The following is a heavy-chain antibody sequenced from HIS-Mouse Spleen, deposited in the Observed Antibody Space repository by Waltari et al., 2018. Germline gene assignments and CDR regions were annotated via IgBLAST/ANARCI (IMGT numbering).Heavy chain of an antibody. J-gene: IGHJ3*02. CDR3: ASLAPDAFDI. CDR2: INHSGST. Sequence: QVQLQQWGAGLLKPSETLSLTCAVYGGSFSGYYWSWIRQPPGKGLEWIGEINHSGSTNYNPSLKSRVTISVDTSKNQFSLKLSSVTAADTAVYYCASLAPDAFDIWGQGTMVTVSS. V-gene: IGHV4-34*01. CDR1: GGSFSGYY.